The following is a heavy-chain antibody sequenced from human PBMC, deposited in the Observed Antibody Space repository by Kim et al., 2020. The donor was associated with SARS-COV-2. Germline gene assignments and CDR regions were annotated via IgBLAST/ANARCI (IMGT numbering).Heavy chain of an antibody. CDR2: IRGGGDT. CDR3: GGRGAFSY. Sequence: GGSLRLSCAASGFSLSNNAMTWVRQAPGKGLEWVSDIRGGGDTFYADSVKGRFTFSRDDSPNVLFLQMDSLRVADTALYYCGGRGAFSYWGQGTLVTVSS. J-gene: IGHJ4*02. V-gene: IGHV3-23*01. CDR1: GFSLSNNA. D-gene: IGHD1-26*01.